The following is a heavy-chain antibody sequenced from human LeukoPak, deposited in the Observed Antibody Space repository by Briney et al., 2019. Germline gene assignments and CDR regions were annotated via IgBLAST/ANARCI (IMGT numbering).Heavy chain of an antibody. D-gene: IGHD3-10*01. CDR1: GFMFSNYW. Sequence: GGSLRLSCAASGFMFSNYWMNWVRQAPGKGLEWVATIKGDGGEKYYVDSVKGRFTTSRDNAKNSLSLQMSILRVEDTAVYYCARGGSGSSWGQGTLVTVSS. J-gene: IGHJ5*02. V-gene: IGHV3-7*04. CDR3: ARGGSGSS. CDR2: IKGDGGEK.